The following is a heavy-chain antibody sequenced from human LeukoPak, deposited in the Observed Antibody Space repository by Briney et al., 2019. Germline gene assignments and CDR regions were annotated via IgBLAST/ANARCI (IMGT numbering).Heavy chain of an antibody. D-gene: IGHD6-13*01. J-gene: IGHJ3*02. CDR2: ISGSGGST. V-gene: IGHV3-23*01. CDR3: AKAGYSSSGYRDAFDI. Sequence: GGSLRLSCAASGFTFSSYAMSWVRQAPGKGLEWVSAISGSGGSTYYADSVKGRFTISRDNSKNTLYLQMNSLRAEDTAVYYCAKAGYSSSGYRDAFDIWGQGTMVTVSS. CDR1: GFTFSSYA.